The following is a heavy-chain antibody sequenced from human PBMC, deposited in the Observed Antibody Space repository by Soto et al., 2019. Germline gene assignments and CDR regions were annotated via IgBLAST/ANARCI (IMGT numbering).Heavy chain of an antibody. Sequence: EVELLESGGGLVQPGGSLRLSCAASGFTFTSYAINWVRQAPGKGLEWVSGISGTGGGTYYADSVKGRFTISRDYSENTVYLQMNSLRAAYTAVYYCAKEEDGLGSEPFFDFWGRGTLVYVSS. J-gene: IGHJ4*02. CDR3: AKEEDGLGSEPFFDF. D-gene: IGHD3-16*01. CDR2: ISGTGGGT. V-gene: IGHV3-23*01. CDR1: GFTFTSYA.